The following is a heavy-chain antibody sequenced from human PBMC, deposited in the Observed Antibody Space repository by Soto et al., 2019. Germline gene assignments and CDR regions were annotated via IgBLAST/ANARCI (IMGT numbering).Heavy chain of an antibody. CDR1: GGSISSGGYY. Sequence: SSETLSLTCTVSGGSISSGGYYWSWIRQHPGKGLEWIGYIYYSGSTYYNPSLKSRVTISVDTSKNQFSLKLSSVTAADTAVYYCARGTRGYSYGYLFDYWGQGTLVTVSS. J-gene: IGHJ4*02. CDR3: ARGTRGYSYGYLFDY. D-gene: IGHD5-18*01. CDR2: IYYSGST. V-gene: IGHV4-31*03.